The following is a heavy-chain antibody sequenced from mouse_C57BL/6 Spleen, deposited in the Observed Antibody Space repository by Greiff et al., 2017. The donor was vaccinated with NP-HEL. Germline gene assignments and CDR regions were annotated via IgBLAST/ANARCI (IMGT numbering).Heavy chain of an antibody. J-gene: IGHJ3*01. Sequence: EVQLVESGGGLVKPGGSLKLSCAASGFTFSSYAMSWVRQTPEKRLEWVATISDGGSYTYYPDNVKGRFTISRDNAKNNLYLQMSHLKSEDTAMYYCARGNSNSFAYWGQGTLVTVSA. CDR1: GFTFSSYA. V-gene: IGHV5-4*01. CDR3: ARGNSNSFAY. D-gene: IGHD2-5*01. CDR2: ISDGGSYT.